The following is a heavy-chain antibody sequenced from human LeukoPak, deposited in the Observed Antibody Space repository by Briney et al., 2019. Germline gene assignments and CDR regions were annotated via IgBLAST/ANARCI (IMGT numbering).Heavy chain of an antibody. CDR2: IYYSGST. V-gene: IGHV4-39*01. D-gene: IGHD1-26*01. J-gene: IGHJ4*02. CDR1: GGSISSSSYY. Sequence: SETLSLTCTVFGGSISSSSYYWGWIRQPPGKGLEWIGTIYYSGSTYYNPSLKSRVTISVGTSKNQFSLKLSSVTAADTAVYYCARQGSGNYLSPVNYWGQGTLVTVSS. CDR3: ARQGSGNYLSPVNY.